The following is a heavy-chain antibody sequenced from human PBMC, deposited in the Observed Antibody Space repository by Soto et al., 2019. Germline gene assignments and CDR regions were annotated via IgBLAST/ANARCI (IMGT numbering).Heavy chain of an antibody. Sequence: SETLSLTCTVSGGSISSYYWSWIRQPPGKGLEWIGYIYYSGSTNYNPSLKSRVTISVDTSKNQFSLKLSSVTAADTAVYYCAKGRYDILTGPRYDAFDIWGQGTMVTVSS. CDR3: AKGRYDILTGPRYDAFDI. CDR2: IYYSGST. CDR1: GGSISSYY. V-gene: IGHV4-59*01. J-gene: IGHJ3*02. D-gene: IGHD3-9*01.